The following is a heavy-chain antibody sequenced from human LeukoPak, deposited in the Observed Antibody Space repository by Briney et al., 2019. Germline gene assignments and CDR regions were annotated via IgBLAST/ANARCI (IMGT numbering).Heavy chain of an antibody. CDR1: GFTFSSYA. CDR3: AKDSLHLWFGELFSRG. D-gene: IGHD3-10*01. V-gene: IGHV3-30*18. Sequence: PGGSLRLSCVASGFTFSSYALSWVRQAPGKGLEWVAVISYDGSNKYYADSVKGRFTISRDNSKNTLYLQMNSLRAEDTAVYYCAKDSLHLWFGELFSRGGGQGTLVTVSS. CDR2: ISYDGSNK. J-gene: IGHJ4*02.